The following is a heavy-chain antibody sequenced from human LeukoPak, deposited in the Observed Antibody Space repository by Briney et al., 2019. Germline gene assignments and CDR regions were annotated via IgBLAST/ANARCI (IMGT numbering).Heavy chain of an antibody. CDR1: GGSISSGGYY. CDR3: ARSLYSNYVVHY. J-gene: IGHJ4*02. CDR2: IYYSGST. V-gene: IGHV4-31*03. Sequence: SETLSLTCTVSGGSISSGGYYWSWIRQHPGRGPEWIGYIYYSGSTYYNPSLKSRVTISVDTSKTQFSLKLSSVTTADTAVYYCARSLYSNYVVHYWGQGTLVTVSS. D-gene: IGHD4-11*01.